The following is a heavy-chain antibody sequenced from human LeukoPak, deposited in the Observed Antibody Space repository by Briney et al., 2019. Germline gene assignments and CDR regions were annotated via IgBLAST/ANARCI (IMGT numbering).Heavy chain of an antibody. CDR3: ARHPAAGDKPYDY. Sequence: SETLSLTCTVSGGSISSSSYYWGWIRQPPGKGLEWIGSIYYSGSTYYNPSLKSRVTISVDTSKIQFSLKLSSVTAADTAVYYCARHPAAGDKPYDYWGQGTLVTVSS. J-gene: IGHJ4*02. V-gene: IGHV4-39*01. CDR1: GGSISSSSYY. CDR2: IYYSGST. D-gene: IGHD6-13*01.